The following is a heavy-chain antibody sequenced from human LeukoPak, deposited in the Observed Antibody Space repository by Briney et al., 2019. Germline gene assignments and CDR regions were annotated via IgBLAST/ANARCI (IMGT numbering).Heavy chain of an antibody. Sequence: GGSLRLSCAASGFTFSSYSMNWVRQAPGKGLEWVSSISSSSSYIYYADSVKGRFTISRDNAKNSLYLQMNSLRAENTAVYYCARWSARPVFDYWGQGTLVTVSS. V-gene: IGHV3-21*01. D-gene: IGHD6-6*01. CDR1: GFTFSSYS. CDR2: ISSSSSYI. CDR3: ARWSARPVFDY. J-gene: IGHJ4*02.